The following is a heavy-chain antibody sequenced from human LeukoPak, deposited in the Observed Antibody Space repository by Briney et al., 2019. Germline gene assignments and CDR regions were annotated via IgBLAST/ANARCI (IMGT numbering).Heavy chain of an antibody. V-gene: IGHV3-9*01. CDR3: AKSRDSFDYYYYGMDV. CDR2: ISWNSGSI. D-gene: IGHD5-24*01. Sequence: GGSLRLSCAASGFTFDDYAMHWVRQAPGKGLEWVSGISWNSGSIGYADSVKGRFTISRDNAKNPLYLQMNSLRAEDTALYYCAKSRDSFDYYYYGMDVWGQGTTVTVSS. CDR1: GFTFDDYA. J-gene: IGHJ6*02.